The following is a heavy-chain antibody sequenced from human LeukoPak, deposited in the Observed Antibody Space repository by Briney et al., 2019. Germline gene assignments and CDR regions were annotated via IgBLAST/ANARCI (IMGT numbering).Heavy chain of an antibody. D-gene: IGHD6-19*01. CDR3: AKTSGYSSGWYSRRYYYYYGMDV. CDR1: GGSFSGYY. Sequence: SETLSLTCAVYGGSFSGYYWSWIRQPPGKGLEWIGEINHSGSTNYNPSLKSRVTISVDTSKNQFPLKLSSVTAADTAVYYCAKTSGYSSGWYSRRYYYYYGMDVWGQGTTVTVSS. V-gene: IGHV4-34*01. CDR2: INHSGST. J-gene: IGHJ6*02.